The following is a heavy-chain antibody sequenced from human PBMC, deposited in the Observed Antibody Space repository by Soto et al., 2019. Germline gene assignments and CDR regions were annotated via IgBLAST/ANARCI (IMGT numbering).Heavy chain of an antibody. D-gene: IGHD2-2*01. CDR1: GFTFSSYA. V-gene: IGHV3-23*01. Sequence: GGSLRLSCAASGFTFSSYAMSWVRQAPGKGLEWVSAISGSGGSTYYADSVKGRFTISRDNSKNKLYLQMNSLRAEDTAVYYCAKVPRGASKYYFDYWGQGTLVTVSS. CDR3: AKVPRGASKYYFDY. CDR2: ISGSGGST. J-gene: IGHJ4*02.